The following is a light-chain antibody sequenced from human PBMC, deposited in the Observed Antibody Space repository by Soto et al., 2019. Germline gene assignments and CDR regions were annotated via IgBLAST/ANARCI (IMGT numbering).Light chain of an antibody. J-gene: IGKJ2*01. CDR3: QQYDKWPYT. CDR2: GAF. V-gene: IGKV3-15*01. CDR1: QSVGSN. Sequence: EIVLTQSPATLSVSPGERATLSCRTSQSVGSNLAWYQQKPGQAPRLLIYGAFIRAPGFPVTFRGTGTGSECTLTISRLQSEDGALYYCQQYDKWPYTFGQGTNLEIK.